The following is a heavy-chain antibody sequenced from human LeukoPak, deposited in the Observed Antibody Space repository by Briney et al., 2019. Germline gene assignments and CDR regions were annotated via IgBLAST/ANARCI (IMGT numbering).Heavy chain of an antibody. D-gene: IGHD5-24*01. J-gene: IGHJ4*02. Sequence: ASETLSLTCTVSGVSISSYYWSWIRQPPGKGLEWIGYIHYSGSTNYNPSLESRVTISVDTSKNQFSLKLSSVTAADTAVYYCTSIDDYNSLDYWGQGTLVTVSS. V-gene: IGHV4-59*01. CDR2: IHYSGST. CDR1: GVSISSYY. CDR3: TSIDDYNSLDY.